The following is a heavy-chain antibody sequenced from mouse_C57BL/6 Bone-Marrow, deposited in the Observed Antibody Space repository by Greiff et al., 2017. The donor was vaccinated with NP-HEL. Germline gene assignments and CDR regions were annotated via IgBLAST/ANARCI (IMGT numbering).Heavy chain of an antibody. V-gene: IGHV1-61*01. CDR2: IYPSDSET. CDR1: GYTFTSYW. J-gene: IGHJ3*01. CDR3: ARGDPWFAY. Sequence: QVHVKQPGAELVRPGSSVKLSCKASGYTFTSYWMDWVKQRPGQGLEWIGNIYPSDSETHYNQKFKDKATLTVDKSSSTAYMQLSSLTSEDSAVYYCARGDPWFAYWGQGTLVTVSA.